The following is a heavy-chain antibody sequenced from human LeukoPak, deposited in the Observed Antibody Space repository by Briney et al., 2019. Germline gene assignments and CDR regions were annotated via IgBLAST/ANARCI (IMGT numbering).Heavy chain of an antibody. CDR1: GFTFSSYS. D-gene: IGHD2/OR15-2a*01. V-gene: IGHV3-21*01. CDR2: ISSTSSYI. CDR3: ARDSISPHQDAFDL. J-gene: IGHJ3*01. Sequence: GGSLRLSCAASGFTFSSYSVNWVRQAPGKGLEWVSSISSTSSYIYYADSVKGRFTISRDNAKNSLNLQMNSLRAEDTAVYYCARDSISPHQDAFDLWGQGTMVTVSS.